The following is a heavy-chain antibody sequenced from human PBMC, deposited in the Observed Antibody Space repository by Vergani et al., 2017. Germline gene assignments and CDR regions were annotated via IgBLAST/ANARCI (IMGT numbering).Heavy chain of an antibody. CDR1: GFTFSSYS. CDR2: ISSSSSYI. D-gene: IGHD2-8*01. V-gene: IGHV3-21*01. CDR3: ARDVSLYMDV. J-gene: IGHJ6*03. Sequence: EVQLVESGGGLVKPGGSLRLSCAASGFTFSSYSMNWVRQAPGKGLEWVSSISSSSSYIYYADSVKGQFTISRDNAKNSLYLQMNSLRAEDTAVYYCARDVSLYMDVWGKGTTVTVSS.